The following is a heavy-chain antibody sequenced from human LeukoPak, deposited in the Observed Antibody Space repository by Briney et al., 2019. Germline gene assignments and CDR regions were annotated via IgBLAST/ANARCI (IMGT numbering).Heavy chain of an antibody. CDR3: ARDQWELGAAATGPADY. J-gene: IGHJ4*02. Sequence: ASVKVSCKASGYTFTSYGISWVRQAPGQGLEWMGWISAYNGNTNYAQKLQDRVTMTTDTSTSTAYMELRSLRSDDTAVYYCARDQWELGAAATGPADYWGQGTPVTVSS. D-gene: IGHD6-13*01. V-gene: IGHV1-18*01. CDR2: ISAYNGNT. CDR1: GYTFTSYG.